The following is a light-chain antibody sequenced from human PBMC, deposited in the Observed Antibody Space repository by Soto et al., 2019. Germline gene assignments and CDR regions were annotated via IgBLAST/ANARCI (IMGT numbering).Light chain of an antibody. CDR3: QHYSSQT. CDR2: GAS. V-gene: IGKV3-20*01. Sequence: ILSSQSQGALSLSPGKRATFSCRASQSVSSSYLAWYQQKPGQAPRLLIYGASSRATGIPDRFSGSGSGTDFTLTISRLEPADSAVYFCQHYSSQTFGQGT. J-gene: IGKJ1*01. CDR1: QSVSSSY.